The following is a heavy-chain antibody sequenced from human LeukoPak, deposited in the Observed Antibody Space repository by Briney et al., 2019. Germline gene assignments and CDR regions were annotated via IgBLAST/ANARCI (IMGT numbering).Heavy chain of an antibody. J-gene: IGHJ6*03. V-gene: IGHV4-4*07. CDR1: GGSISSYY. CDR2: IYTSGST. Sequence: SSETLSLTCTVSGGSISSYYWSWIRQPAGKGLEWIGRIYTSGSTNYNPSLKSRVTMSVDTSKNQFSLKLSSVTAADTAVYYCARAPTPNYYGSGSYYTGYMDVWGKGTTVTVSS. CDR3: ARAPTPNYYGSGSYYTGYMDV. D-gene: IGHD3-10*01.